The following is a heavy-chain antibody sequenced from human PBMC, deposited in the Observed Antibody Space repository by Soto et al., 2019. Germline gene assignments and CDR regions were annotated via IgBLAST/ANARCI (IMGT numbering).Heavy chain of an antibody. CDR2: ISGSGSSI. CDR3: AKSSSSWYYFDF. J-gene: IGHJ4*02. V-gene: IGHV3-23*01. CDR1: GFIFSSYA. D-gene: IGHD6-13*01. Sequence: EVHLLESGGGLVQPGGSLRLSCAASGFIFSSYAMSWVRQAPGKGLEWVSVISGSGSSIYYADSVKGRFTISRDNSKNTLYLQMNSLRAEDTAIYYCAKSSSSWYYFDFWGQGTLVTVSS.